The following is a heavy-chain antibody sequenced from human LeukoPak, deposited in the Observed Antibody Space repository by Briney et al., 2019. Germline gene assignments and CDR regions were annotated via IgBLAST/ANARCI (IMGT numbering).Heavy chain of an antibody. CDR1: GGSISSGGYY. CDR2: IDHSGST. V-gene: IGHV4-30-2*01. D-gene: IGHD3-10*01. CDR3: AREVYYYGSGSPSDY. J-gene: IGHJ4*02. Sequence: SETLSLTCTVSGGSISSGGYYWSWIRQPPGKGLEWIGYIDHSGSTYYNPSLKSRVTISVDRSKNQFSLKLSSVTAADTAVYYCAREVYYYGSGSPSDYWGQGTLVTVSS.